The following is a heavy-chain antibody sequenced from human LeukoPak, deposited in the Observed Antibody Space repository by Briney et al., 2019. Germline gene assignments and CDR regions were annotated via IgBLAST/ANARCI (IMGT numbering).Heavy chain of an antibody. D-gene: IGHD6-13*01. CDR1: GFTLDDYA. Sequence: PGGSLRLSCAASGFTLDDYAMHWVRRAPGKGLEWVSLISGDGGSTYYADSVKGRFTISRDNSKNSLYLQMNSLRTEDTALYYCAKVRGVAAAVNDPYFDYWGQGTLVTVSS. CDR3: AKVRGVAAAVNDPYFDY. CDR2: ISGDGGST. V-gene: IGHV3-43*02. J-gene: IGHJ4*02.